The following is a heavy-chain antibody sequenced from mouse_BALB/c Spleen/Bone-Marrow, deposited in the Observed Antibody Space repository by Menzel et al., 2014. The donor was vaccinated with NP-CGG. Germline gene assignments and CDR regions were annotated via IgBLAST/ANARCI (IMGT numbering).Heavy chain of an antibody. CDR1: GFTFSDFY. V-gene: IGHV7-1*02. CDR2: SRNKAKYYTT. J-gene: IGHJ3*01. Sequence: EVKLVASGGGLVQPGDSLRLSCATSGFTFSDFYMEWVRQPPGKRLEWIAASRNKAKYYTTEYSASVKGRFIVSRDTSQSVLYLQRNALRAEDTAIYYCARDVGYGNYFVYWGQGTLVTVSA. D-gene: IGHD2-10*02. CDR3: ARDVGYGNYFVY.